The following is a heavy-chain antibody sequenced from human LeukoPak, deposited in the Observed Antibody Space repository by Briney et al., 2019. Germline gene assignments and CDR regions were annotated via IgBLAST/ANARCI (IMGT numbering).Heavy chain of an antibody. Sequence: GGSLRLSCAASGFTFSDYYMSWIRQAPGKGLEWVSYISSSGSTIYYADSVKGRFTISRDNAKNSLYLQMNSLRAEDTAVYYCARVRNEVLRFLEWLSPVDYWGQGTLVTVSS. D-gene: IGHD3-3*01. CDR2: ISSSGSTI. V-gene: IGHV3-11*04. CDR1: GFTFSDYY. J-gene: IGHJ4*02. CDR3: ARVRNEVLRFLEWLSPVDY.